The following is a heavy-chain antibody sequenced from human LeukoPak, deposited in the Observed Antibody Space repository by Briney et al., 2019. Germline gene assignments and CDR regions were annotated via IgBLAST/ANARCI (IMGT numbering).Heavy chain of an antibody. CDR1: GYTFTGYY. D-gene: IGHD5-24*01. CDR2: INPNSGGT. CDR3: ARVQEMATIAIDY. V-gene: IGHV1-2*02. Sequence: ASVKVSCKASGYTFTGYYMHWVRQAPGQGLEWMGWINPNSGGTNYAQKFQGRVTMTRDTSISTAYMELSRLRSDDTAVYYCARVQEMATIAIDYWGQGTLVTVSS. J-gene: IGHJ4*02.